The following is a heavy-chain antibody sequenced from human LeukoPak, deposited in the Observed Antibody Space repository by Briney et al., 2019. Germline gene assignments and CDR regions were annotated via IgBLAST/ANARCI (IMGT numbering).Heavy chain of an antibody. J-gene: IGHJ3*02. D-gene: IGHD4-17*01. V-gene: IGHV4-4*07. CDR2: ICNSGST. CDR1: GGSISSYY. Sequence: SETLSLTCTVSGGSISSYYWSWIRQPAGKGLEWIGRICNSGSTNYNPSLKSRVNLSRDTSKHQVSLKLSSETGADTAVYYWGREGHCGDYVWALDIWGQGTMATVPS. CDR3: GREGHCGDYVWALDI.